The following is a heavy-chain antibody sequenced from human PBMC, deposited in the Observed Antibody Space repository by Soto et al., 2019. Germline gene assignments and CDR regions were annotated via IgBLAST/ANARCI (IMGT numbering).Heavy chain of an antibody. Sequence: EVQLVESGGGLVQPGGCLRLSCAASGFTFGGNWMSWVRQNPGTGLEWVANIKQDGSEKYYMDSVKGRFTISRDNAKNSLYLQMNSLRAEDTAVYYCAGWGYTSGWYYLDYWGQGTLVTVSS. CDR2: IKQDGSEK. D-gene: IGHD6-19*01. V-gene: IGHV3-7*01. CDR1: GFTFGGNW. J-gene: IGHJ4*02. CDR3: AGWGYTSGWYYLDY.